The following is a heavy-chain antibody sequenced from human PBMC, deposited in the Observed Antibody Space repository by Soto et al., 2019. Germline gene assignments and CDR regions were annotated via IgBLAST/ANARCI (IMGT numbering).Heavy chain of an antibody. CDR1: GNTFTSYD. J-gene: IGHJ5*02. CDR2: MNPNSGNT. V-gene: IGHV1-8*01. Sequence: QVQLVQSGAEVKKPGASVKVSCKASGNTFTSYDINWVRQATGQGLEYLGWMNPNSGNTAYVQKFQGRVTMTWDTSRTTAYMELSSLRSEDTAVYFCARGVKYGAYSRWFAPWGQGTLVTVSS. CDR3: ARGVKYGAYSRWFAP. D-gene: IGHD4-17*01.